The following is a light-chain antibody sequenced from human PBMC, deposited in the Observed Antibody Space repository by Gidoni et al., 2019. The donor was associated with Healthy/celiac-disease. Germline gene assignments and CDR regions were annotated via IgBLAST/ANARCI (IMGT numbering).Light chain of an antibody. CDR1: QSISSW. CDR2: KAS. J-gene: IGKJ1*01. CDR3: QQYNSYWWT. V-gene: IGKV1-5*03. Sequence: DIQMTQSPSTLSASVGDRVTITCRASQSISSWLAWYQQKPGKAPKLLIYKASSLESGVPSRFGGSGSGTEFTLTISSLQADDFATYYCQQYNSYWWTFGQGTKVEIK.